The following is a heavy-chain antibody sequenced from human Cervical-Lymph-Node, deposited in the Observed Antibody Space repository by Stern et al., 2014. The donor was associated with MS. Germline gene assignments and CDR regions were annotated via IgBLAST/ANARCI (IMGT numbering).Heavy chain of an antibody. J-gene: IGHJ4*02. Sequence: EVQLVESGAEVKKPGESLKISCEASGYLFDDYWIGWVRQMSGRGLELVAIIFPRDSNTRYSPSVQGQVTISADKSISTPPFKWGSLKASDTAIYYGARSPATPSGYDRFDYWGQGALVTVSS. CDR1: GYLFDDYW. CDR2: IFPRDSNT. CDR3: ARSPATPSGYDRFDY. D-gene: IGHD5-12*01. V-gene: IGHV5-51*03.